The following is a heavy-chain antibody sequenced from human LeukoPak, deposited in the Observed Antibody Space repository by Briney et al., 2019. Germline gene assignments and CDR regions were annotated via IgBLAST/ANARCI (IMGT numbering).Heavy chain of an antibody. V-gene: IGHV3-30*02. CDR1: GFTFSSNG. CDR3: AKDSHAPLYDILTGYYKD. D-gene: IGHD3-9*01. J-gene: IGHJ4*02. Sequence: GGSLRLSCAASGFTFSSNGMHWVRQAPGKGLEWVAFIRYDGSNKYYADSVKGRFTISRDNSKNTLYLQMNSLRAEDTAVYYCAKDSHAPLYDILTGYYKDWGQGTLVTVSS. CDR2: IRYDGSNK.